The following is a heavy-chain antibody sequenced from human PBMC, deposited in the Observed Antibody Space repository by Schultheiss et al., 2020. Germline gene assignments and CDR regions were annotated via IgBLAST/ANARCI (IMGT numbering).Heavy chain of an antibody. CDR1: GGSISSYY. CDR3: ARRGYSGKANYYYYYYMDV. J-gene: IGHJ6*03. Sequence: SETLSLTCTVSGGSISSYYWSWIRQPPGKGLEWIGYIYYSGSTNYNPSLKSRVTISVDTSKNQFSLKLSSVTAADTAVYYCARRGYSGKANYYYYYYMDVWGKGTTVTGS. CDR2: IYYSGST. V-gene: IGHV4-59*08. D-gene: IGHD3-10*01.